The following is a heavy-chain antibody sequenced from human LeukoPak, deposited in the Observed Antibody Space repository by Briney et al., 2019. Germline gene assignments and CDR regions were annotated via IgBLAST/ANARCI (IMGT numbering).Heavy chain of an antibody. Sequence: PGGSLRLSCAASGVTFSNYAMTWVRQAPGKGLEWVSSITGSGGNTYYVDSVKGRFTISRDNSKNTLFLQMNSLRAEDTAVYHCASHDTSGYYLYRYLRTWGQGTLVTVSS. D-gene: IGHD3-22*01. CDR1: GVTFSNYA. J-gene: IGHJ5*02. CDR3: ASHDTSGYYLYRYLRT. V-gene: IGHV3-23*01. CDR2: ITGSGGNT.